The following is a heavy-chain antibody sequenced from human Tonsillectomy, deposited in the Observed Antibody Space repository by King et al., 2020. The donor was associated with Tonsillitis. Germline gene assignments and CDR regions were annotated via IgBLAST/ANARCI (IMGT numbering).Heavy chain of an antibody. J-gene: IGHJ5*02. CDR2: ISGYNGNT. D-gene: IGHD2-2*01. Sequence: QLVQSGGEVRKPGASVKVSCKASGYTFTNYGITWVRQAPGQGLEWMGWISGYNGNTNYAQRLQGRVTITTDTSASTAYMELRSLRSDDTAVYYCARVDIVVVEGTPNGGWFAPWGQGTLVTVAS. CDR1: GYTFTNYG. V-gene: IGHV1-18*01. CDR3: ARVDIVVVEGTPNGGWFAP.